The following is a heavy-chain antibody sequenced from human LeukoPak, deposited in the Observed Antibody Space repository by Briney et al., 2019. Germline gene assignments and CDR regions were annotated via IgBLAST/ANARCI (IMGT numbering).Heavy chain of an antibody. V-gene: IGHV3-66*01. CDR1: GFTVSSNY. CDR3: ARDGDCSGGSCYPSEAY. CDR2: IYSGGST. D-gene: IGHD2-15*01. J-gene: IGHJ4*02. Sequence: PGGSLRLSCAASGFTVSSNYLSWVRQAPGKGLEWVSVIYSGGSTYYADSVKGRFTISRDNSKNTLYLQMNNLRAEDTAVYYCARDGDCSGGSCYPSEAYWGQGTLVTVSS.